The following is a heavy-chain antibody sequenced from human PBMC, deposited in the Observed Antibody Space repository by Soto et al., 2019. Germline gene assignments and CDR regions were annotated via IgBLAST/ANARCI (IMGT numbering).Heavy chain of an antibody. Sequence: EVQVLESGGGLVQPGGSLRLSCAASGFTFSNYGMSWVRQAPGKGLEWVSSISGSGGRTYYADSVKGRFTISRDNSKNTLYLQTDSLRAEDTAFYYCAKSDCSGGSCYFPFDCWGQGTLVTVS. CDR1: GFTFSNYG. D-gene: IGHD2-15*01. J-gene: IGHJ4*02. CDR3: AKSDCSGGSCYFPFDC. CDR2: ISGSGGRT. V-gene: IGHV3-23*01.